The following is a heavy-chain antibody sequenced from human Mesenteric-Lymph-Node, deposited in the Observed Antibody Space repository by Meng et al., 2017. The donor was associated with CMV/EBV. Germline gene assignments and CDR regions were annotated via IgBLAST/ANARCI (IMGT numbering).Heavy chain of an antibody. CDR1: GFTFSTYS. Sequence: GESLKISCAASGFTFSTYSMNWVRQAPGKGLERVSSISSSGTYINYADSVKGRFTISRENFSKTVYMQMNSLRAEDTAVYYCAKMRDGGYHYYGMDVWGQGTTVTVSS. CDR3: AKMRDGGYHYYGMDV. D-gene: IGHD3-16*01. J-gene: IGHJ6*02. CDR2: ISSSGTYI. V-gene: IGHV3-21*04.